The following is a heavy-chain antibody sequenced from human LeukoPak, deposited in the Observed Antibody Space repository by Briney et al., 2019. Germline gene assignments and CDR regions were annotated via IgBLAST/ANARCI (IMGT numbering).Heavy chain of an antibody. CDR2: ISGGST. D-gene: IGHD3-10*01. CDR1: GFTFSSYA. J-gene: IGHJ4*02. Sequence: GGSLRVSCAASGFTFSSYAMSWVRQAPGKGLEWVSLISGGSTYYAGSVKGRLTISRDNSKNTLYLQMSSLRAEDTAVYYCAKVWFGERTFEYWGQGTLVTVSS. CDR3: AKVWFGERTFEY. V-gene: IGHV3-23*01.